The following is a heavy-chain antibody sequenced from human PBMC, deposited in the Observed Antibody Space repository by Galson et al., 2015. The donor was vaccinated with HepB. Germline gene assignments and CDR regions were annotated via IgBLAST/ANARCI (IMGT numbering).Heavy chain of an antibody. CDR1: GFTFSTYS. Sequence: SLRLSCAASGFTFSTYSLNWVRQAPGEGLEWVSAVSSSSIYKYYAGSVKGRFTISRDHAKSSLYVQMNNLRVEDTAVYCCARGRGDIGGYYAFDYWGKGAPVTVSS. CDR2: VSSSSIYK. V-gene: IGHV3-21*06. J-gene: IGHJ4*02. CDR3: ARGRGDIGGYYAFDY. D-gene: IGHD3-22*01.